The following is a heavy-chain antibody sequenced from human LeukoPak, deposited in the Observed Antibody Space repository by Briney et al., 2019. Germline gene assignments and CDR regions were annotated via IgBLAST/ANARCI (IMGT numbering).Heavy chain of an antibody. CDR1: GGSFIGYY. V-gene: IGHV4-34*01. J-gene: IGHJ4*02. Sequence: PSETLSFTCAVYGGSFIGYYWSWIRQPPGKGLEWIGEINHSGSTNYNPSLKSRVTISVDTSKNQFSLKLSSVTAADTAVYYCARGRTIFGVVTPTGYFDYWGQGTLVTVSS. CDR3: ARGRTIFGVVTPTGYFDY. CDR2: INHSGST. D-gene: IGHD3-3*01.